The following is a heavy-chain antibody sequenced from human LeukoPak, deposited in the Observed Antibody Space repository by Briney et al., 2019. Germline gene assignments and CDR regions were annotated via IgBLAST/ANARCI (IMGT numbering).Heavy chain of an antibody. CDR1: GFTFSSYG. V-gene: IGHV3-30*19. CDR3: ARESVSEAAGAPDAFDI. J-gene: IGHJ3*02. CDR2: IWYDGSNK. D-gene: IGHD6-13*01. Sequence: PGGSLRLSCAASGFTFSSYGMHWVRQAPGKGLEWVAVIWYDGSNKYYADSVKGRFTISRDNSKNTLYLQMNSLRAEDTAVYYCARESVSEAAGAPDAFDIWGQGTMVTVSS.